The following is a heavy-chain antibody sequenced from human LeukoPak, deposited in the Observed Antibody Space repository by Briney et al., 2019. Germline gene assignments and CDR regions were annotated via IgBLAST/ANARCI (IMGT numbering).Heavy chain of an antibody. CDR2: ISSSGSTI. D-gene: IGHD2-2*01. CDR3: ARDPYCSSTSCPLTFDY. J-gene: IGHJ4*02. V-gene: IGHV3-11*01. Sequence: GGSLRLSCAASGFTFSDYYMSWVRQAPGKGLEWVSYISSSGSTIYYADSVKGRFTISRDNAQNSLYLQMNSLRAEDTAVYYCARDPYCSSTSCPLTFDYWGQGTLVTVSS. CDR1: GFTFSDYY.